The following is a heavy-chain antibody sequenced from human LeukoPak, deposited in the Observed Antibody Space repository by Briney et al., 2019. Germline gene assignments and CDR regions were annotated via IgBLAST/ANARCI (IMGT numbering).Heavy chain of an antibody. D-gene: IGHD3-22*01. J-gene: IGHJ4*02. CDR3: AKDYYDSSGFDY. CDR1: GFTFSSYA. CDR2: ISGSGGST. Sequence: PGGSLRLSXAASGFTFSSYAMSWVRQAPGKGLEWISAISGSGGSTYYADSVKGRFTISRDNSKNTLYLQMNSLRAEDTAVYYCAKDYYDSSGFDYWGQGTLVTVSS. V-gene: IGHV3-23*01.